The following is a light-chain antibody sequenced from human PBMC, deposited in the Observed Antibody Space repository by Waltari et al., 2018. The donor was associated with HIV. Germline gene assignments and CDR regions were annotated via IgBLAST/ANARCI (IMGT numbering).Light chain of an antibody. J-gene: IGLJ1*01. CDR1: SSDDGGYNY. CDR2: EVS. CDR3: SSFTSNSALV. V-gene: IGLV2-14*01. Sequence: QSALTQPASVSGSPGQSITISCTGTSSDDGGYNYVSCYQQHTGKAPHLMIYEVSNRTSGVSNRCSGCKSGNTDSLTISGLQAEDEADYYCSSFTSNSALVFGTGTKVTVL.